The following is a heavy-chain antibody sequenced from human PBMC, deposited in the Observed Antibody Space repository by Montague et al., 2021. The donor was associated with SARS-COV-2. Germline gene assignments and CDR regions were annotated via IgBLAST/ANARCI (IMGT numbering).Heavy chain of an antibody. CDR2: INHNGST. CDR1: GGSFSGYY. CDR3: ARDSIAAAGTDY. V-gene: IGHV4-34*01. Sequence: SETLSLTCAVYGGSFSGYYWSWIRQPPGKGLEWIGEINHNGSTNYNPSLKSRVTISVDTSKNQFSLKLSSVTAADTAVCYCARDSIAAAGTDYWGQGTLVTVSS. D-gene: IGHD6-13*01. J-gene: IGHJ4*02.